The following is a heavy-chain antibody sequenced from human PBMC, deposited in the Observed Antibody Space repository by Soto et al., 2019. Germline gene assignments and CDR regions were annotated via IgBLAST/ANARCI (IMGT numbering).Heavy chain of an antibody. V-gene: IGHV4-59*01. J-gene: IGHJ4*01. CDR3: ARMGDAVDTFPFDS. CDR2: IYYSGST. D-gene: IGHD5-18*01. Sequence: SETLSLTCIVSGGSISSYYWSWIRQPPGKGLEWIGYIYYSGSTNYNPSLKSRVTISVDTSKNHFSLKLSSVTAADTAVYYCARMGDAVDTFPFDSWGQGTLVTVSS. CDR1: GGSISSYY.